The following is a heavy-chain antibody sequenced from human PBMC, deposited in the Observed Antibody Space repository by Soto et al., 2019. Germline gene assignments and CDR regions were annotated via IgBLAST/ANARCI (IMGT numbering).Heavy chain of an antibody. V-gene: IGHV4-31*03. CDR1: GGSISSGGYY. D-gene: IGHD3-10*01. CDR2: IYYSGST. Sequence: SETLSLTCTVSGGSISSGGYYWSWIRQHPGKGLEWIGYIYYSGSTYYNPSLKSRVTISVDTSKNQFSLKLSSVTAADTAVYYCARGIWGITMVRGVIRAFDIWGQGTMVTVSS. J-gene: IGHJ3*02. CDR3: ARGIWGITMVRGVIRAFDI.